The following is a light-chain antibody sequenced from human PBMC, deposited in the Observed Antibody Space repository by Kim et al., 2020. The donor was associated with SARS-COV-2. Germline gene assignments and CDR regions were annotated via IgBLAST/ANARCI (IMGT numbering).Light chain of an antibody. J-gene: IGKJ2*01. Sequence: EIVMTRTPLSLPVRPGEPASISCRSSQSLLDSDDGKMYLDWYLQKPGKSPQLLIYALSSRASGVPDRFSGSGSATDFTLTISRVEAEDVELYYCMQRIKFPYTFGQGTKLEI. V-gene: IGKV2-40*01. CDR3: MQRIKFPYT. CDR1: QSLLDSDDGKMY. CDR2: ALS.